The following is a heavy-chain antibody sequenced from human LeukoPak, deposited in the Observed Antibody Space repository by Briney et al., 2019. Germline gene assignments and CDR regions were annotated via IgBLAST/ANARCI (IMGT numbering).Heavy chain of an antibody. CDR1: GFTFSSYG. CDR3: AKGLGRRHIVVVTAFDY. J-gene: IGHJ4*02. D-gene: IGHD2-21*02. V-gene: IGHV3-30*02. CDR2: IRYDGNDK. Sequence: PGGSLRLSCAASGFTFSSYGMHWVRQAPGKGLEWVAFIRYDGNDKYYADSVKGRFTISRDNSKNTLYLQMNSLRAEDTAVYYCAKGLGRRHIVVVTAFDYWGQGTLVTVSS.